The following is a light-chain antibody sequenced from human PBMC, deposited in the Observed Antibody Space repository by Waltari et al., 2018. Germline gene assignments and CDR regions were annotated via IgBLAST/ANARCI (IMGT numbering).Light chain of an antibody. J-gene: IGLJ3*02. V-gene: IGLV3-21*04. CDR1: DIGRKT. CDR3: QVWDRGARWV. CDR2: YDS. Sequence: SYVLTQPPSVSVAPGKTARITCGGNDIGRKTVHWYQQRPGRAPLLVIYYDSDRPSGIPERLSGSKSGNTATLTISRVEVGDEADYYCQVWDRGARWVFGGGTKLTVL.